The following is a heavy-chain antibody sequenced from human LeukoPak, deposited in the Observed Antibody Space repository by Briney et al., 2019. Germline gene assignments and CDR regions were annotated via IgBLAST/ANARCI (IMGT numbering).Heavy chain of an antibody. CDR1: GFTFSSYW. Sequence: GGSLRLTCAASGFTFSSYWMHWVRQAPGKGLVWVSRISPTGSTTSYADSVKGRFTVSRDNAKNTLYLQVNNLRAEDTAVYYCARGPNSNWSGLDFWGQGTLLTVSS. V-gene: IGHV3-74*01. J-gene: IGHJ4*02. CDR3: ARGPNSNWSGLDF. D-gene: IGHD6-6*01. CDR2: ISPTGSTT.